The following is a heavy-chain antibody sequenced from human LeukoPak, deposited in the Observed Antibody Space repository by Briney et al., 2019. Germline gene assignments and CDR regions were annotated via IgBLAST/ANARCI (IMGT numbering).Heavy chain of an antibody. CDR3: ARGSSSWYENNFDY. D-gene: IGHD6-13*01. CDR2: INHSGST. Sequence: SETLSLTCAVYGGSFSGYYWSWIRQPPGKGLEWIGEINHSGSTNYNPSLKSRVTISVDTSKNQFSLKLSSVTAADTAVYYCARGSSSWYENNFDYWGQGTLVTVSS. V-gene: IGHV4-34*01. CDR1: GGSFSGYY. J-gene: IGHJ4*02.